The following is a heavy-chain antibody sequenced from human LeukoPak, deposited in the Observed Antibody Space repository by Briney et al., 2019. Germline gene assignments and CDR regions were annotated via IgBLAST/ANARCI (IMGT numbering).Heavy chain of an antibody. J-gene: IGHJ6*03. CDR1: GGTFSSYA. V-gene: IGHV1-69*06. CDR2: IIPIFGTA. CDR3: ASSMTTGGGMAGTYYYYYMDV. D-gene: IGHD2-8*02. Sequence: ASVKVSCEASGGTFSSYAISWVRQAPGQGLEWMGGIIPIFGTANYAQKFQGRVTITADKSTSTAYIELSSLRSEDTAVYYCASSMTTGGGMAGTYYYYYMDVWGKGTTVTVSS.